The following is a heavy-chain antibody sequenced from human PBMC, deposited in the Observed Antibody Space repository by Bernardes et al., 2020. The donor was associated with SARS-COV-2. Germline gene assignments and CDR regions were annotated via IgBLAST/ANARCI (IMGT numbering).Heavy chain of an antibody. CDR3: ARAATTSPPERGD. V-gene: IGHV3-23*01. CDR1: GFTFHDPG. D-gene: IGHD1-7*01. J-gene: IGHJ4*02. Sequence: GGALLTSCAASGFTFHDPGMNWVRQAPGPGLAWVSGLSGHGANPYYSDSVKGRFTISRDNSKNTLYLQMNSLRAEDTAVYYCARAATTSPPERGDWGQGNLVTVSS. CDR2: LSGHGANP.